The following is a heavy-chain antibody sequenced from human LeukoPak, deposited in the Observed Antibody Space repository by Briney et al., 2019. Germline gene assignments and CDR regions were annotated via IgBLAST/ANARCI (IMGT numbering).Heavy chain of an antibody. J-gene: IGHJ4*02. CDR3: AKERRFGDPAVDH. D-gene: IGHD3-10*01. V-gene: IGHV1-2*02. Sequence: ASVKVSCKASGYTFTGYYIHWVRQAPGQGLEWMGWINPNSGATNYARKFQGRVTLTRDTSISTTYMDLTTLTSDDTAVYYCAKERRFGDPAVDHWGQGTQVTVSS. CDR1: GYTFTGYY. CDR2: INPNSGAT.